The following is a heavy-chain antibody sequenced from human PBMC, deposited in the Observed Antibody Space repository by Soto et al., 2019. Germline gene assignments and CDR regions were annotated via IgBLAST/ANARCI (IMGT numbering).Heavy chain of an antibody. J-gene: IGHJ4*02. D-gene: IGHD3-10*01. CDR1: GFTFSSYA. CDR3: VKEAGSGSYPGPYYFDY. Sequence: LRLSFSASGFTFSSYAMHWVRQAPGKGLEYVSAISSNGGSTYYADSVKGRFTISRDNSKNTLYLQMSSLRAEDTAVYYCVKEAGSGSYPGPYYFDYWGQGTLVTVSS. CDR2: ISSNGGST. V-gene: IGHV3-64D*06.